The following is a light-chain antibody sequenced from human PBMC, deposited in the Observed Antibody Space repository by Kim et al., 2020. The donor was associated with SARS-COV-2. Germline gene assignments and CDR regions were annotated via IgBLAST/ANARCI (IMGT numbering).Light chain of an antibody. CDR1: QSVSSNF. CDR2: GAS. Sequence: EIVLTQSPGTLSLSPGERATLSCRANQSVSSNFLAWYQQKPGQTPRLLIYGASTRATGIPDRFSGSGSGTDFTLTISRLEPEDFAVYYCQQYGSSPPYTFGQGTKLEI. V-gene: IGKV3-20*01. CDR3: QQYGSSPPYT. J-gene: IGKJ2*01.